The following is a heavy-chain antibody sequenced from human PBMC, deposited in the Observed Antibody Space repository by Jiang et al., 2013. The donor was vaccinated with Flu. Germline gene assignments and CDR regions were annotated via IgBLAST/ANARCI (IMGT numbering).Heavy chain of an antibody. V-gene: IGHV1-18*04. CDR1: GYTFTTFG. Sequence: SGAEVKKPGASVKVSCEASGYTFTTFGITWVRQAPGQGLEWMGWINPYNGNTNFAPNFRGRVTMTTDTSTTTAYMELRSLRSDDTAVYSCARHSNFYYAMDVWGQGTSVTVSS. CDR3: ARHSNFYYAMDV. J-gene: IGHJ6*02. CDR2: INPYNGNT. D-gene: IGHD3-3*01.